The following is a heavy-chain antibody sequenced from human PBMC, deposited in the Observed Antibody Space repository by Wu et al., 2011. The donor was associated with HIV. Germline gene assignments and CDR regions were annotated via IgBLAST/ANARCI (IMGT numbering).Heavy chain of an antibody. CDR2: IIPIFGTA. CDR1: GGTFSSYG. D-gene: IGHD5-12*01. Sequence: QVQLVQSGAEVKKPGSSVKVSCKASGGTFSSYGISWVRQAPGQGLEWMGGIIPIFGTANYAQKFQDRVTITTDESTSTAYMELRSLRSDDTAVYFCARDPPGYPYFFDYWGQGTLVTVSS. V-gene: IGHV1-69*01. J-gene: IGHJ4*02. CDR3: ARDPPGYPYFFDY.